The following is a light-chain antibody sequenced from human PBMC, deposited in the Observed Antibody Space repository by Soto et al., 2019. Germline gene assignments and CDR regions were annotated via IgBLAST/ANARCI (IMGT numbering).Light chain of an antibody. J-gene: IGKJ2*01. CDR2: KAS. Sequence: DIRMTQSPSTLSASVGERVTITCRASQSISSWLAWDQQKPGKAPKLLIYKASTLESGVPSRFSGSGSGTEFTLTISSLQPDDFASYYCQQYNNYPYTFGQGPKLEIK. CDR3: QQYNNYPYT. CDR1: QSISSW. V-gene: IGKV1-5*03.